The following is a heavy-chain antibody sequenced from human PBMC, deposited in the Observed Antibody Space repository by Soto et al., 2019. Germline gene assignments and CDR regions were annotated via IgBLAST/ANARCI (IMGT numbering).Heavy chain of an antibody. J-gene: IGHJ5*02. Sequence: QVQLVQSGAEVKKPGASVKVSCKASGYTFTSYGISWVRQAPGHGLEWMGWISAYNGNTNYAQKLQGRVTMTTDTSTSTAYMELRSLRSDDTAVYYCARVDERLSESNWFDPWGQGTLVTVSS. CDR2: ISAYNGNT. CDR3: ARVDERLSESNWFDP. V-gene: IGHV1-18*01. D-gene: IGHD3-3*01. CDR1: GYTFTSYG.